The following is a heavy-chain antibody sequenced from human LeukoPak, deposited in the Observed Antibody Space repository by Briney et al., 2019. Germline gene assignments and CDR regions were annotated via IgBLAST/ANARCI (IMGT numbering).Heavy chain of an antibody. CDR3: AREGAYGDPFDY. CDR2: ISDIDNTV. J-gene: IGHJ4*02. D-gene: IGHD4-17*01. CDR1: GFTFDDYA. V-gene: IGHV3-48*04. Sequence: GSLRLSCAASGFTFDDYAMHWVRQAAGKGLEWVSYISDIDNTVYYADSVKGRFTISRDNAENSLYLQMNSLRAEDTAVYYCAREGAYGDPFDYWGQGTLVTVSS.